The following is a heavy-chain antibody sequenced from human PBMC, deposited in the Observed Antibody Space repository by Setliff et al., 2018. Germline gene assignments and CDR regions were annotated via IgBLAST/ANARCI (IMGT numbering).Heavy chain of an antibody. D-gene: IGHD3-16*02. V-gene: IGHV4-34*01. CDR1: GGSFSGYY. CDR3: ARGKVLYDYVWGSYRYEDYYYGMDV. Sequence: SETLSLTCAVYGGSFSGYYWGWIRQPPGKGLEWIGEINHSGSTNYNPSLKSRVTISVDTSKNQFSLKLSSVTAADTAVYYCARGKVLYDYVWGSYRYEDYYYGMDVWGQGTTVTVSS. CDR2: INHSGST. J-gene: IGHJ6*02.